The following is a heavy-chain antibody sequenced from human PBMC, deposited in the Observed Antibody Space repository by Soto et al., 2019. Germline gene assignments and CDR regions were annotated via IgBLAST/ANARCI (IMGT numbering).Heavy chain of an antibody. Sequence: EVQLMESGGGLVQPGGSLRLSCAASGFSLSDYWMHWVRQVPGKGLLWVSRISVDGRDTTYADSVKGRFTISRDNAKNTLYLQMDSLRAEDTAVYYCVRAPEQRPIDFCGHGSLVTVSS. CDR1: GFSLSDYW. CDR3: VRAPEQRPIDF. V-gene: IGHV3-74*03. D-gene: IGHD6-19*01. J-gene: IGHJ4*01. CDR2: ISVDGRDT.